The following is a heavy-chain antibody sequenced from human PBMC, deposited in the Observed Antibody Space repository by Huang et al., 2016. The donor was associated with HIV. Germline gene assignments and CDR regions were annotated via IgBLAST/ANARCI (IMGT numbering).Heavy chain of an antibody. CDR2: IKNNGDA. V-gene: IGHV4-34*02. D-gene: IGHD2-21*01. J-gene: IGHJ3*01. CDR3: ARGRDKTEMDTVDDALDV. CDR1: GGPFSTHY. Sequence: QVRLQQWGGGLLRPSETLSRTCAVYGGPFSTHYWSWIRQSPGKGLEWIAEIKNNGDANFNPSLRSRVSSSGDTSKNQFSLNVTSVTAADTAIYYCARGRDKTEMDTVDDALDVWDQGTLVIVSS.